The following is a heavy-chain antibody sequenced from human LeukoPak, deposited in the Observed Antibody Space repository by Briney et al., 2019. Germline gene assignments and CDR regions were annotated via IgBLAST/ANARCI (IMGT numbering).Heavy chain of an antibody. J-gene: IGHJ3*02. CDR2: IYYSGST. CDR3: ASGEIVVVPAALKDAFDI. CDR1: GGSISSGDYY. V-gene: IGHV4-30-4*01. Sequence: PSQTLSLTCSVPGGSISSGDYYWSWIRQPPGKGLEWIGYIYYSGSTYYNPSLKSRVTISVDTSKNQFSLKLSSVTAADTAVYYCASGEIVVVPAALKDAFDIWGQGTMVTVSS. D-gene: IGHD2-2*01.